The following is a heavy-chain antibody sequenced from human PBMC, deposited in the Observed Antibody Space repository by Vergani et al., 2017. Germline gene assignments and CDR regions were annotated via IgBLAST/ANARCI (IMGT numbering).Heavy chain of an antibody. CDR1: GFTFSSYA. V-gene: IGHV3-23*01. D-gene: IGHD1-26*01. Sequence: EVQLLASGGGLVQPGGSLRLSCAASGFTFSSYAMSWVRRAPGKGLEGVSAISGSGGSTYYADSVKGRFTISRDNSKNTLYLQMNSLRAEDTAEYYCAKGGLVGATTHFDYWRQGTLVIVSA. CDR3: AKGGLVGATTHFDY. CDR2: ISGSGGST. J-gene: IGHJ4*02.